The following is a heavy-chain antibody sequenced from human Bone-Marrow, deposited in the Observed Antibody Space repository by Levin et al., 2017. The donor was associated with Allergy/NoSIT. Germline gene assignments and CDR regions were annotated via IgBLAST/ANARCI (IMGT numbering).Heavy chain of an antibody. CDR1: GDSITSSYW. CDR2: IWHSGST. V-gene: IGHV4-4*02. CDR3: AARSFTSGRRTRAFDL. J-gene: IGHJ3*01. D-gene: IGHD1-1*01. Sequence: SETLSLTCAVSGDSITSSYWWSWVRQPPGKGLEWIGEIWHSGSTYYNPSLKSGVTISVDKSKNNFSLKLSSVTAADTAVYFCAARSFTSGRRTRAFDLWGQGTMVTVSS.